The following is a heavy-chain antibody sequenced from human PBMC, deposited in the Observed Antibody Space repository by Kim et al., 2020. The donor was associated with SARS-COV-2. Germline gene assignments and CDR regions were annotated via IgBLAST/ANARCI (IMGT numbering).Heavy chain of an antibody. D-gene: IGHD6-13*01. V-gene: IGHV4-30-2*04. CDR3: ARDMTAAGTDDY. Sequence: YYNTSLKMRVTISVDTSKNPFSLKLSSVTAADTAVYYCARDMTAAGTDDYWGQGTLVTVSS. J-gene: IGHJ4*02.